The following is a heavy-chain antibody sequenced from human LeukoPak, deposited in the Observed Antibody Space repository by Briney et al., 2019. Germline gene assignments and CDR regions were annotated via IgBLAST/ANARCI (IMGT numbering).Heavy chain of an antibody. V-gene: IGHV3-48*01. J-gene: IGHJ2*01. Sequence: PGGSLRLSCAASGFTSSSYSMNWVRQGPGKGLEWVSYISSSVSTIYYADSVKGRFTISRDNAKNSLYLQMNSLRAEDTAVYYCARVAGDFWSGPSPYWYFDVWGRGXLVTXCS. CDR3: ARVAGDFWSGPSPYWYFDV. D-gene: IGHD3-3*01. CDR1: GFTSSSYS. CDR2: ISSSVSTI.